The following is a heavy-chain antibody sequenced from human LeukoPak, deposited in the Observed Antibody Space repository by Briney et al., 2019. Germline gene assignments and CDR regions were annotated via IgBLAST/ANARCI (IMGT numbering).Heavy chain of an antibody. J-gene: IGHJ4*02. D-gene: IGHD5-18*01. CDR1: GGSISTYF. CDR3: AGEVGYSYGSDY. Sequence: RPSETLSLTCTVSGGSISTYFGSWIRQPAGKGLEWIGRIYTSGSTNFNPSLKSRVTMSVDTSKNQFSLKLSSVTAADTAVYYCAGEVGYSYGSDYWGQGTMVTVSS. CDR2: IYTSGST. V-gene: IGHV4-4*07.